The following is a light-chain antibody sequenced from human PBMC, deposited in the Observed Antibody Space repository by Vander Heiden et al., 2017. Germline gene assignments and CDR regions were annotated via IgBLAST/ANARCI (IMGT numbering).Light chain of an antibody. CDR1: QSVSSY. CDR2: DAS. Sequence: EIVLTQSPATLSLSPGERATLSCRASQSVSSYLAWYQQKPGQAPRLLIYDASNRATGIPARFSGSGSGTDFTLTISSLEPEDFAVYYWQQRSNWPPFTCGPGTKVDIK. J-gene: IGKJ3*01. V-gene: IGKV3-11*01. CDR3: QQRSNWPPFT.